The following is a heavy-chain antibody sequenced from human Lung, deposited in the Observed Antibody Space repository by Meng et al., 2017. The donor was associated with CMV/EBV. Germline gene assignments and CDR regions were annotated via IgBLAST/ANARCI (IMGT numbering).Heavy chain of an antibody. D-gene: IGHD1-26*01. CDR2: INAYNGDT. V-gene: IGHV1-18*01. Sequence: QGQLVQSGGEVKKPWALVKVSCKASGYTFTNYGITWVRQAPGQGLEWMGWINAYNGDTNYAQTLQGRVTMTTDTSTSTAYVELRSLRSDDTAVYYCARVEVGITSGDYWGQGTLVTVSS. CDR3: ARVEVGITSGDY. J-gene: IGHJ4*02. CDR1: GYTFTNYG.